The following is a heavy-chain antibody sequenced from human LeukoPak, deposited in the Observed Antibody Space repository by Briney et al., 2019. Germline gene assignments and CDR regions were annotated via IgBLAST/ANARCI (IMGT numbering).Heavy chain of an antibody. CDR3: ARVRMGQRREYYVDV. CDR2: IYTSGST. CDR1: GGSISSYY. J-gene: IGHJ6*03. D-gene: IGHD1/OR15-1a*01. V-gene: IGHV4-4*07. Sequence: SETLSLTCTVSGGSISSYYWSWIRQPAGKGLEWIGRIYTSGSTNYNPSLKSRVTMSVDTSKNQFSLKLSSVTAADTAVYYCARVRMGQRREYYVDVWGKGTTVTVSS.